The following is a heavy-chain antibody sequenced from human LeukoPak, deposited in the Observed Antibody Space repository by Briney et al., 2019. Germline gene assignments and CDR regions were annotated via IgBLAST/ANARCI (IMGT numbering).Heavy chain of an antibody. V-gene: IGHV1-69*13. J-gene: IGHJ5*02. D-gene: IGHD3-16*02. CDR3: ARSLRLGELSLSTRA. Sequence: SVKVSCKASGGTFSSYAISWVRQAPGQGLEWMGGIIPIFGTANYAQKFQGRVTITADESTSTAYMELSSLRSEDTAVYYCARSLRLGELSLSTRAWGQATLVTVSS. CDR2: IIPIFGTA. CDR1: GGTFSSYA.